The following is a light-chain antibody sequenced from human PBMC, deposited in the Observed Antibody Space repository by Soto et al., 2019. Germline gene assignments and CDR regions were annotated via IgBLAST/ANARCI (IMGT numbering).Light chain of an antibody. CDR1: TSNIGYNF. J-gene: IGLJ2*01. CDR2: DND. CDR3: GTWDSSLSAVV. Sequence: QSVLTQPPSLSAAPGQKVTISCSGSTSNIGYNFVSWYQQLPGTAPKLLIYDNDRRPSGIPDRFSASKSGTSATLDITGRQTGDEADYYCGTWDSSLSAVVFGAGTKVTVL. V-gene: IGLV1-51*01.